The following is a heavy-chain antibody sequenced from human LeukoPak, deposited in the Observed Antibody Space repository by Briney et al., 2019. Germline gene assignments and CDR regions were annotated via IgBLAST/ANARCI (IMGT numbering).Heavy chain of an antibody. J-gene: IGHJ5*02. D-gene: IGHD3-10*01. CDR2: IYTNGDT. CDR1: SDSISNGGYY. CDR3: ARDRGTTVARGVPSWFDP. V-gene: IGHV4-61*02. Sequence: SQTLSLTCIVSSDSISNGGYYWTWIRQPAGKGLEYIGRIYTNGDTKYNPSLESRVTISMDTSRNQFSLKLTSVSAADTALYYCARDRGTTVARGVPSWFDPWGQGILVTVSS.